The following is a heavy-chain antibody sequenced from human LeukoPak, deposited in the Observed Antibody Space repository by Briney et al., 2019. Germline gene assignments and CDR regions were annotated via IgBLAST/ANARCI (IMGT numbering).Heavy chain of an antibody. V-gene: IGHV3-21*01. J-gene: IGHJ4*02. Sequence: GGSLRLSCAASGFTFSSYSMNWVRQAPGKGLEWVSSSSSSSSYIYYADSVKGRFTISRDNAKNSPYLQMNSLRAEDTAVYYCARDLGDGYTIDYWGQGTLVTVSS. CDR2: SSSSSSYI. D-gene: IGHD5-24*01. CDR3: ARDLGDGYTIDY. CDR1: GFTFSSYS.